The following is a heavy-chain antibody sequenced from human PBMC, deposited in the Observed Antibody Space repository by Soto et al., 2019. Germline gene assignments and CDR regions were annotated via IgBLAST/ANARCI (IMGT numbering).Heavy chain of an antibody. CDR3: ARRGIAAAGYYYYYYFDL. Sequence: QVQLVQSGAEVKKPGASVKVSCKASGYTFTSYDINWVRQATGQGLEWMGWMNPNSGNTGYAQKFQGRVTMIRNTSISTAYMELSSLGSEDTAVYYCARRGIAAAGYYYYYYFDLWGRGTLVTVSS. V-gene: IGHV1-8*01. CDR2: MNPNSGNT. J-gene: IGHJ2*01. D-gene: IGHD6-13*01. CDR1: GYTFTSYD.